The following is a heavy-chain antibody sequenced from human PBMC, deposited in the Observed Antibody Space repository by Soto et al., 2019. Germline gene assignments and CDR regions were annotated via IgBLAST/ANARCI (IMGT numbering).Heavy chain of an antibody. Sequence: SETLSLPCTVSGGSISSSSYYWGRIRQPPGKGLEWIGSTYYSGSTYYNPSLKSRVTISVDTSKNQFSLKLRSVTAADTAVYYCARPMVRGVIKAPFDYWGEGTLVTVSS. J-gene: IGHJ4*02. V-gene: IGHV4-39*01. D-gene: IGHD3-10*01. CDR1: GGSISSSSYY. CDR2: TYYSGST. CDR3: ARPMVRGVIKAPFDY.